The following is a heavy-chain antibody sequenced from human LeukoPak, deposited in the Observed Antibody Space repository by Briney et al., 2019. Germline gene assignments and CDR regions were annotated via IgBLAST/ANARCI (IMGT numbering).Heavy chain of an antibody. CDR2: INTNTGDP. CDR3: ARFPYYDILIGWALDAFDI. V-gene: IGHV7-4-1*02. D-gene: IGHD3-9*01. CDR1: GYTLTSYP. J-gene: IGHJ3*02. Sequence: GASVKVSCKASGYTLTSYPMSWVRRAPGQGLEWMGWINTNTGDPTYAQGFTGRCVFSLDTSVSTAYLQISSLKAEDTAVYYCARFPYYDILIGWALDAFDIWGQGTIVTVSS.